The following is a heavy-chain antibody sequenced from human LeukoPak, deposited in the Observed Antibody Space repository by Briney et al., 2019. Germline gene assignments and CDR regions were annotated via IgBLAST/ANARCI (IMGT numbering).Heavy chain of an antibody. CDR2: IYYSGST. CDR3: ARGPLDSGYTYFDY. CDR1: GVSISSYY. J-gene: IGHJ4*02. Sequence: PSETLSLTCTVSGVSISSYYWTWIRQPPGKGLEWIGNIYYSGSTNYNPSLKSRVTISVDTSKNQFSLKLSSVTAADTAVYYCARGPLDSGYTYFDYWGQGTLVSVAS. D-gene: IGHD5-12*01. V-gene: IGHV4-59*01.